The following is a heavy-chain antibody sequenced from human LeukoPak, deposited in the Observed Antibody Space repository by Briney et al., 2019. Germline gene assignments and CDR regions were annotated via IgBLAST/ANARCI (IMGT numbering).Heavy chain of an antibody. D-gene: IGHD4-17*01. V-gene: IGHV3-33*01. CDR1: GFTFSQYA. CDR2: IWYDGSQT. CDR3: VRGLNDYGDYGHGY. Sequence: SGGSLRLSCEVSGFTFSQYAMHWDRQSPGKWLEWVAVIWYDGSQTYYGNSVKGRFTVTRDNSKDTVYLQMNSLRDEDTAVYYCVRGLNDYGDYGHGYWGQGTLVIVSS. J-gene: IGHJ4*02.